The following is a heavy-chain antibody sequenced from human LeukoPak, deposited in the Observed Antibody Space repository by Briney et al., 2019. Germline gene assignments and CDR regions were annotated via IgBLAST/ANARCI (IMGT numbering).Heavy chain of an antibody. J-gene: IGHJ4*02. V-gene: IGHV3-30*18. Sequence: GGSLRLSCAASGFTFSSYGMHWVRQAPGKGLEWVAVISYDGSNKYYADSVKGRFTISRDNSKNTLYLQMNSLRAEDTAVYYCAKERPSSGYFDHFDYWGQGTLVTVSS. CDR3: AKERPSSGYFDHFDY. CDR2: ISYDGSNK. CDR1: GFTFSSYG. D-gene: IGHD3-22*01.